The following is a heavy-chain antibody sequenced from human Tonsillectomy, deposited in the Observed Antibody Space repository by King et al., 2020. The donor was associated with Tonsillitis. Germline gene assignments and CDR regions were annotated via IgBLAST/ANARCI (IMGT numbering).Heavy chain of an antibody. J-gene: IGHJ4*02. V-gene: IGHV3-7*01. CDR3: AREEPYYDRSAYSLDY. CDR2: INQDGSEN. CDR1: GFTFTNYW. Sequence: QLVQSGGGLVQPGGSLRLSCAASGFTFTNYWMIWVRQAPGKGLEWVASINQDGSENYSVDSVRGRFTISRDNTNNSLFLQMKGLRAEDTAVYYCAREEPYYDRSAYSLDYGGQGTLVTVSS. D-gene: IGHD3-22*01.